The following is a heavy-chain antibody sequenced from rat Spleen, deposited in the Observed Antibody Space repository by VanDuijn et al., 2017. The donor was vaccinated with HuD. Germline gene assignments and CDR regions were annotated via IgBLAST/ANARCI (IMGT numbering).Heavy chain of an antibody. V-gene: IGHV2-4*01. D-gene: IGHD1-12*01. CDR2: IWSGGTT. CDR1: GFSLTNFG. CDR3: VRANRESYAHFDY. J-gene: IGHJ2*01. Sequence: QVQLKESGPGLVQTSQTLSLTCTVSGFSLTNFGVTWVRQPPGKGLEWIGAIWSGGTTAYHSSFNSRLSVSRDISKSQVFLRMNSLQTEDTATYYCVRANRESYAHFDYWGQGVVVTVSS.